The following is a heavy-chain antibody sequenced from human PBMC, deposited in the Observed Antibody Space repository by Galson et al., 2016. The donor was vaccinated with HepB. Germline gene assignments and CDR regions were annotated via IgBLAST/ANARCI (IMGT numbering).Heavy chain of an antibody. CDR2: IYWDDDK. V-gene: IGHV2-5*02. J-gene: IGHJ4*02. D-gene: IGHD6-19*01. CDR3: AHRPPWSGWFLFDY. Sequence: PALVKPTQTLTLTCTFSGFSLSTSAVAVGWIRQPPGKALEWLALIYWDDDKRYSPSLRSRLTITKDTSKNQVVLTMTNMDPVDTATYFCAHRPPWSGWFLFDYWGQGTLVTVSS. CDR1: GFSLSTSAVA.